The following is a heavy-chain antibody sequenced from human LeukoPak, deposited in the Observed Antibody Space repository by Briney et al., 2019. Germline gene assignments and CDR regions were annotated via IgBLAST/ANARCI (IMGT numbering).Heavy chain of an antibody. D-gene: IGHD4-11*01. CDR2: INAFSGLT. V-gene: IGHV1-18*01. J-gene: IGHJ6*03. CDR1: GYTFTDNG. Sequence: GASVKVSCRTSGYTFTDNGISWVRQTAAQGLEWMGWINAFSGLTDYAPKFRDRVTLTTDSSTSTAYMELRSLRSDDTAVYYCARGGPMTTDFYYYYMDVWGKGTTVTVSS. CDR3: ARGGPMTTDFYYYYMDV.